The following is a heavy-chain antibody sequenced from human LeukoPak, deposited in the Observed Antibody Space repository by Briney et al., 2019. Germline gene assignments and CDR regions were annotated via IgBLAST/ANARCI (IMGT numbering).Heavy chain of an antibody. V-gene: IGHV3-30-3*01. CDR2: ISYDGSSK. J-gene: IGHJ4*01. CDR3: AREVGYSSSFDY. Sequence: GRSLILSCAASGFTFSSYAFHWVRQAPGKGLEWVAVISYDGSSKYYADSVKGRFTISRDNSKYTLYLQMNSLRAEDTAVFYCAREVGYSSSFDYWGHGTLVTVSS. CDR1: GFTFSSYA. D-gene: IGHD6-13*01.